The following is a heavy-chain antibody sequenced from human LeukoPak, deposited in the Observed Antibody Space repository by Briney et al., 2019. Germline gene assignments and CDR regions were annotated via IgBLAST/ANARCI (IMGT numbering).Heavy chain of an antibody. D-gene: IGHD5-24*01. CDR3: ARGATISQTGYFDF. Sequence: PSETLSLTCAVYGGSFSRYYWSWIRQSPGKGLEWIAEIDHRGDTNYNPSVKSRVTISVDTSKNQFSLKVRSLSAADTAVYYCARGATISQTGYFDFWGQGTLVTVSS. J-gene: IGHJ4*03. V-gene: IGHV4-34*01. CDR1: GGSFSRYY. CDR2: IDHRGDT.